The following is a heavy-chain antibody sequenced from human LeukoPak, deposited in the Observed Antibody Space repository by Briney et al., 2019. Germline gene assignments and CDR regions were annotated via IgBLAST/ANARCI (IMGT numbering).Heavy chain of an antibody. V-gene: IGHV3-30*02. CDR1: GFTFSSYG. Sequence: GGSLRLSCAASGFTFSSYGIHWVRQAPGKGPEWVAFIRFDGNNEYYADSVKGRFTISRDNAKNSLYLQMNSLRAEDTALYYCVRDGYGDQGAFDVWGQGTMVTVSS. J-gene: IGHJ3*01. D-gene: IGHD4-17*01. CDR2: IRFDGNNE. CDR3: VRDGYGDQGAFDV.